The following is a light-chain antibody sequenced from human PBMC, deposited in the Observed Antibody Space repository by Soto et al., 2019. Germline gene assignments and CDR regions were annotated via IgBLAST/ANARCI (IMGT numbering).Light chain of an antibody. CDR1: QSISSW. Sequence: DIQMTQSPSTLSASVGDRVTITCRASQSISSWLAWYQQKPGKAPKLLIYKASSLEGGVPSRFSGSGSGTEFTLTISSLQPDDFATYYCQQYNSYSWTFGQGTKV. CDR3: QQYNSYSWT. J-gene: IGKJ1*01. V-gene: IGKV1-5*03. CDR2: KAS.